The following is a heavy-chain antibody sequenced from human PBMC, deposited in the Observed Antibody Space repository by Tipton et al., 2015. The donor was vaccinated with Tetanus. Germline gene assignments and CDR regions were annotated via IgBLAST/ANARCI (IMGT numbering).Heavy chain of an antibody. V-gene: IGHV4-4*07. Sequence: GLVKPSETLSLSCTVSGGSVSTYYWSWIRQPAGKGLEWIGRFHSSGNIAYNPSLGSRVAMSIDTSKNQVSLRLTSVAAADTAVYYCVKAAGSRYFDLWGRGTLVTVSS. CDR2: FHSSGNI. J-gene: IGHJ2*01. CDR1: GGSVSTYY. CDR3: VKAAGSRYFDL.